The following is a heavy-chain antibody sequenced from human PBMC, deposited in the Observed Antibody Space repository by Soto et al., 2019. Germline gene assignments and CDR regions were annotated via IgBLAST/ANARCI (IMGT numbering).Heavy chain of an antibody. Sequence: SGPTLVNPTQTLTLTCTFSGFSLRTTGMRVSWIRQPPGKALEWLARIDWDDDKFYSTSLKTRLTIAKDTSENQVVLTMTNMDPVDTATYYCARTAGYYRGRHFDFWGQGTLVTVSS. D-gene: IGHD3-10*01. CDR1: GFSLRTTGMR. J-gene: IGHJ4*02. CDR2: IDWDDDK. V-gene: IGHV2-70*04. CDR3: ARTAGYYRGRHFDF.